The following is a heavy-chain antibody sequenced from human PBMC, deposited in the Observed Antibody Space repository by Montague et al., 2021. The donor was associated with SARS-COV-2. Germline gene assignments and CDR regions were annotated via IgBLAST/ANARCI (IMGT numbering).Heavy chain of an antibody. CDR3: ARDVVAAPGTFDY. Sequence: SETLSLTSTVSGDSISYFYWSWIRQPAGKGLEWIGRVSASGSTNYNPPLNSRVTMSVDTSKKQFSLRLSPVTAADTAVYYCARDVVAAPGTFDYWGQGTLVTVSS. D-gene: IGHD6-13*01. V-gene: IGHV4-4*07. J-gene: IGHJ4*02. CDR1: GDSISYFY. CDR2: VSASGST.